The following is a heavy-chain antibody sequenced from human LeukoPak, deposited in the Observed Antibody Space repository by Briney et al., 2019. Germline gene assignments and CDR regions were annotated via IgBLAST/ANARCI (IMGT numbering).Heavy chain of an antibody. Sequence: ASVKVSCKASGYTFSDYVINWVRQAPGQRLDWMGWINAGNGNTKYSEGFQGRVTITRDTSASTAYMELSSLTSEDMAVYYCARARSISSNWGIDYWGQGTLVTVSS. V-gene: IGHV1-3*03. CDR1: GYTFSDYV. CDR3: ARARSISSNWGIDY. D-gene: IGHD6-13*01. J-gene: IGHJ4*02. CDR2: INAGNGNT.